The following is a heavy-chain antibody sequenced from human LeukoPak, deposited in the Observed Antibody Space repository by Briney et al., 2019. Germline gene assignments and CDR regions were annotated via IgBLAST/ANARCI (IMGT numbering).Heavy chain of an antibody. CDR2: INPNTGDT. J-gene: IGHJ4*02. CDR3: ARDLTYGGSPRPGY. CDR1: AYTFTGYY. D-gene: IGHD6-6*01. Sequence: ASLKVSCKGSAYTFTGYYIHWLRQAPGQGLEWMGCINPNTGDTDYGQKFQGRVTMTRDTSISTAYMDLNRLISDDTAMYYCARDLTYGGSPRPGYWGQGTLLIVSS. V-gene: IGHV1-2*02.